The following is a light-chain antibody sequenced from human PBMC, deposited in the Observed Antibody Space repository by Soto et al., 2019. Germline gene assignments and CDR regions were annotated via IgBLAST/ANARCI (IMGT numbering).Light chain of an antibody. J-gene: IGKJ1*01. CDR3: QQLNNYPRT. CDR1: QGISSY. CDR2: AAS. Sequence: IRMTQSPSSLSASTGGRVTITCRASQGISSYLAWYQQKPGKAPKLLIYAASTLQSGVPSRFSGSGYGTDFTLTISSLQPEDFATYYCQQLNNYPRTFGQGTKVDIK. V-gene: IGKV1-8*01.